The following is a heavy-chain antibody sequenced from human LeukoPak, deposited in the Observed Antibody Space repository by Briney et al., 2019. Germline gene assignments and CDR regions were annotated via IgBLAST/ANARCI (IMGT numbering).Heavy chain of an antibody. D-gene: IGHD5-18*01. Sequence: GGSLRLSCAASGFNFNYYAMSWVREAPGKGLEWVSGISDNEEVPYYTASVKGRFTISRDNAKNTVYLQLNNLRADDTAVYFCARHDSFIPYWGQGTLVSVSS. V-gene: IGHV3-23*01. J-gene: IGHJ4*02. CDR1: GFNFNYYA. CDR2: ISDNEEVP. CDR3: ARHDSFIPY.